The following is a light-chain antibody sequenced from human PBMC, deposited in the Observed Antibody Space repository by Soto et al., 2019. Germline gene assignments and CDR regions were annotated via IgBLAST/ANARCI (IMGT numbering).Light chain of an antibody. Sequence: DIVMTQSPDSLAVSLGERATINCKSSQSVLYSPSNENYLAWYQHKPGQPPKLLIYWASTRESGVPDRFSGSGSGTDFTLTISSLQAEDVAVYYCQQYYSTPLTFGQGTKVEIK. CDR3: QQYYSTPLT. V-gene: IGKV4-1*01. CDR2: WAS. J-gene: IGKJ1*01. CDR1: QSVLYSPSNENY.